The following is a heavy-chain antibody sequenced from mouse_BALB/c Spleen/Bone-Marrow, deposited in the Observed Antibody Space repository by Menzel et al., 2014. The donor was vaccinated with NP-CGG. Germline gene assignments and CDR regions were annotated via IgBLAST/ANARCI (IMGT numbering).Heavy chain of an antibody. J-gene: IGHJ1*01. V-gene: IGHV2-9*02. CDR3: ARADWIYWYFDV. CDR1: GFSLTSYG. CDR2: IWAGGST. Sequence: QVQLKESGPGLVAPSQSLSITCTVSGFSLTSYGVHWVRQPPGKGLEWLGVIWAGGSTNYNSALMSRLSISKDNSKSQVFLKMDSLQTDDTAMYYCARADWIYWYFDVWGAGATVTVSS. D-gene: IGHD4-1*01.